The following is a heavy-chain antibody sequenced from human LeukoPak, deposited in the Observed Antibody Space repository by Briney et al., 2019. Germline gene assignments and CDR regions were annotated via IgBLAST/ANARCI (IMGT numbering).Heavy chain of an antibody. CDR2: INQEGSER. J-gene: IGHJ4*02. V-gene: IGHV3-7*01. CDR1: GFIFSSYW. CDR3: ARIIGAFGAYRYDS. D-gene: IGHD3-16*02. Sequence: GGSLRLSCAVSGFIFSSYWMSWVRQAPGKGLEWVGNINQEGSERNHGDSVNGRFTISRDNAENSLYLQMNSLRAEDTAVYYCARIIGAFGAYRYDSWGQGALVSVSS.